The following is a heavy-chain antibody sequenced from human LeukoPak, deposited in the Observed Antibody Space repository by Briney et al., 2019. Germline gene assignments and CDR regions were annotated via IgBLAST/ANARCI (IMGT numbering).Heavy chain of an antibody. V-gene: IGHV3-21*01. Sequence: PGGSLRLSCAASGFTFSSYSMNWVRQAPGKGLEWVSSISSSSSYIYYADSVKGRFTISRDNAKNSLYLQMNSLRAEDTAVYYCAKDQGYCSSTSCYTVGEDNWFDPWGQGTLVTVSS. CDR3: AKDQGYCSSTSCYTVGEDNWFDP. J-gene: IGHJ5*02. D-gene: IGHD2-2*02. CDR1: GFTFSSYS. CDR2: ISSSSSYI.